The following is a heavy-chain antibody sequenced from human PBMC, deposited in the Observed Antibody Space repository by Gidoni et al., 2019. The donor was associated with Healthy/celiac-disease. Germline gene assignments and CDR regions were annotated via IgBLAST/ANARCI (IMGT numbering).Heavy chain of an antibody. CDR2: IYYSGST. D-gene: IGHD3-22*01. Sequence: QVQLQESGPGLVKPSQTLSLTCTVSGGSISSGGYYWTWIRQHPGKGLEWIGYIYYSGSTYYNPSLKSRVTISIDTSKNQFSLKLSSVTAADTAVYYCARAAHYYDSRIDYWGQGTLVTVSS. CDR3: ARAAHYYDSRIDY. J-gene: IGHJ4*02. V-gene: IGHV4-31*03. CDR1: GGSISSGGYY.